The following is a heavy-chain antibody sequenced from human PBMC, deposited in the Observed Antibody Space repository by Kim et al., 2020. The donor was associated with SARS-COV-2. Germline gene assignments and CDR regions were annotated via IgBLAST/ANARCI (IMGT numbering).Heavy chain of an antibody. D-gene: IGHD5-18*01. CDR1: GYTFSTSA. CDR3: ARGGGYGYGSFYYYYDGMDV. V-gene: IGHV1-18*01. CDR2: ISIFKGDT. Sequence: ASVKVSCKASGYTFSTSALSWVRQAPGQGLEWMGWISIFKGDTQFAQKFQGRVTLTTDTSTDTAYMELRSLTSDDTAVYYCARGGGYGYGSFYYYYDGMDVWGQGTTVTVS. J-gene: IGHJ6*02.